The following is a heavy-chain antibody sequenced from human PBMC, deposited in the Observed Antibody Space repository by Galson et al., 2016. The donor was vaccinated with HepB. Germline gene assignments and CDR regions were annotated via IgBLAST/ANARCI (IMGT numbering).Heavy chain of an antibody. D-gene: IGHD2-8*01. CDR1: DASPSRGDYY. Sequence: TLSLTCTVSDASPSRGDYYWSWIRQPPGKGLEWIGYIYFSGTTFYNPTLKSRVVISVDTSRTHFSLKLTSVTAADTAVYYCARQGMTNHFDSWGRGTLVTVSS. CDR2: IYFSGTT. J-gene: IGHJ4*02. CDR3: ARQGMTNHFDS. V-gene: IGHV4-30-4*08.